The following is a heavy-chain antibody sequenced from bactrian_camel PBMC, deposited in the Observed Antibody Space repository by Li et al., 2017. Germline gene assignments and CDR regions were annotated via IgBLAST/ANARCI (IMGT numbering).Heavy chain of an antibody. V-gene: IGHV3S40*01. CDR2: INSGGGTT. Sequence: DVQLVESGGGLVTPGGSLRVSCAASGFTFSHYYMTWVRQAPGKGLEWVSTINSGGGTTYYADSVKGRFTTSRDNAKNTVYLQMNSLKSEDTALYYCTTAHGGSRYLVLWAEFGYWGQGTQVTVS. CDR3: TTAHGGSRYLVLWAEFGY. CDR1: GFTFSHYY. D-gene: IGHD6*01. J-gene: IGHJ6*01.